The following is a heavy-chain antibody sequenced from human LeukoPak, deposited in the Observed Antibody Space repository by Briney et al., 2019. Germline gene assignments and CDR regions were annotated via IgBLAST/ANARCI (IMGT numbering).Heavy chain of an antibody. CDR2: IYPGDSDT. J-gene: IGHJ6*02. CDR3: ARQELGYCTNGVCRNYYYYGMDV. Sequence: GESLKISCKGSGYSFTSYWIGWVRQMPGKGLEWMGIIYPGDSDTRYSPSFQGKVTISADKSISTAYLQWSSLKASDTAMYYCARQELGYCTNGVCRNYYYYGMDVWGQGTTVTVSS. D-gene: IGHD2-8*01. V-gene: IGHV5-51*01. CDR1: GYSFTSYW.